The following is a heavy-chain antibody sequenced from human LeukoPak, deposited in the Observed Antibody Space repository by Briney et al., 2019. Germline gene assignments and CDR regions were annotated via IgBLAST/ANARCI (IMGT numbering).Heavy chain of an antibody. CDR1: GFTFSSYA. D-gene: IGHD4-17*01. V-gene: IGHV3-30*04. Sequence: PGGSLRLSCAASGFTFSSYAMHWVRQAPGKGLEWEAVISYDGSNKYYADSVKGRFTISRDNSKNTLYLQMNSLRAEDTAVYYCARDRYGAPHPYYYYYGMDVWGQGTTVTVSS. J-gene: IGHJ6*02. CDR3: ARDRYGAPHPYYYYYGMDV. CDR2: ISYDGSNK.